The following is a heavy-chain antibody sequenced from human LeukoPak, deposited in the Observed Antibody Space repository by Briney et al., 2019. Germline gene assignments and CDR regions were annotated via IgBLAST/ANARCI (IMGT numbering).Heavy chain of an antibody. V-gene: IGHV3-23*01. D-gene: IGHD4-11*01. Sequence: GGSLRLSCAASGFMFSSYAMRWVRQAPRKGLEWVSSISGSGDATYYADSVQGRFTISRDNSKNTLYLQMNGLRAEDTAIYYCADSNYWYPVDYWGQGTLVTVSS. CDR1: GFMFSSYA. CDR2: ISGSGDAT. J-gene: IGHJ4*02. CDR3: ADSNYWYPVDY.